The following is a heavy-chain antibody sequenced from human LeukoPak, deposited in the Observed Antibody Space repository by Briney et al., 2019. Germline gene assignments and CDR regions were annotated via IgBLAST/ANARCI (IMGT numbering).Heavy chain of an antibody. D-gene: IGHD5-12*01. J-gene: IGHJ6*02. CDR1: GFTFSSYA. CDR3: AKDGSGTLYYYYYGMDV. CDR2: ISGSGGST. V-gene: IGHV3-23*01. Sequence: GRSLRLSCAATGFTFSSYAMSSVRKAPRKGLDSVSAISGSGGSTYYADSVKGRFTISRDNSKNTLYLQMNSLRAEDTAVYYFAKDGSGTLYYYYYGMDVWGQGTTVTVSS.